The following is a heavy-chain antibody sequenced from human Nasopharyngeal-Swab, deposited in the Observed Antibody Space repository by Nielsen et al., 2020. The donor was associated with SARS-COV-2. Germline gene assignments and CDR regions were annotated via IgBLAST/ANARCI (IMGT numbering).Heavy chain of an antibody. J-gene: IGHJ6*02. CDR1: GFTFSSYS. D-gene: IGHD5-12*01. V-gene: IGHV3-21*01. CDR3: ARDPRYGGYLYYYYGMDV. Sequence: GASLKISCAASGFTFSSYSMNWVRQAPGKGLEWVSSISSSSSYIYYADSVKGRFTISRDNAKNSLYLQMNSLRAEDTAVYYCARDPRYGGYLYYYYGMDVWCQGTTVTVSS. CDR2: ISSSSSYI.